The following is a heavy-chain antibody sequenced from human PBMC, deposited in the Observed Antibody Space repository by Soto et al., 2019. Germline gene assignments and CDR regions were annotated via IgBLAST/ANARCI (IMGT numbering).Heavy chain of an antibody. J-gene: IGHJ5*02. CDR3: ARALGSSVNWFDP. Sequence: SVKVSCKASGGTFSSYAISWVRQAPGQGLEWMGGIIPIFGTANYAQKFQGRVTITADKSTSTAYMELSSLRSEDTAVYYCARALGSSVNWFDPWGQGTLVTVSS. V-gene: IGHV1-69*06. CDR2: IIPIFGTA. D-gene: IGHD6-6*01. CDR1: GGTFSSYA.